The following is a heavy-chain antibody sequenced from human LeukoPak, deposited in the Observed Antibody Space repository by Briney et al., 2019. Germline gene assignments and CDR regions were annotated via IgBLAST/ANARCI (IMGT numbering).Heavy chain of an antibody. D-gene: IGHD5-18*01. V-gene: IGHV4-61*01. J-gene: IGHJ4*02. CDR3: ARGRSYGFDFDS. Sequence: SETLSLTCDVSGVSLNTCCYYWTWIRQPPGKGLEWIGYKYYSGSTRYNSSLRSRLTISLDSSKDQFSLRLTSVTAADTAVYYCARGRSYGFDFDSWGPGTLVIVSS. CDR1: GVSLNTCCYY. CDR2: KYYSGST.